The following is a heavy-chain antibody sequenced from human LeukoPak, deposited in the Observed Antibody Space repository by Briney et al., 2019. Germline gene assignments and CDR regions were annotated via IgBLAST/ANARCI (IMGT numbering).Heavy chain of an antibody. V-gene: IGHV4-59*01. D-gene: IGHD3-3*01. CDR2: IYYSGST. J-gene: IGHJ3*02. Sequence: SETLSLTCTVSGGSISSYYWSWIRQPPGKGLEWIGCIYYSGSTNYNPSLKSRVTISVDTSKNQFSLKLSSVTAADTAVYYCARDQYDFWSGYYTGNAFDIWGQGTMVTVSS. CDR3: ARDQYDFWSGYYTGNAFDI. CDR1: GGSISSYY.